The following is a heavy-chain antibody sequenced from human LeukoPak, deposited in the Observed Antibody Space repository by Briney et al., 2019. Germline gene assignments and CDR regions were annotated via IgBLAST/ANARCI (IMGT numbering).Heavy chain of an antibody. V-gene: IGHV1-69*01. Sequence: GSSVKVSCTASGATFSSYAISWVRQPPGQGLEWMGGIIPIFGTANYAQKFQGRVTITADESTSTAYMELRSLRSEDTAVYYCASGVRGVIIPTSFDYWGQGTLVTVSS. J-gene: IGHJ4*02. CDR3: ASGVRGVIIPTSFDY. CDR1: GATFSSYA. CDR2: IIPIFGTA. D-gene: IGHD3-10*01.